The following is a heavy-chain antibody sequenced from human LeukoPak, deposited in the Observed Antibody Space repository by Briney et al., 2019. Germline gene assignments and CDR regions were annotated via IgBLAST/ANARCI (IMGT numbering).Heavy chain of an antibody. V-gene: IGHV4-34*01. CDR2: INHSGST. J-gene: IGHJ3*02. D-gene: IGHD6-13*01. Sequence: SETLSLTCAVYGGSFSGYYWSWIRQPPGKGLEWIGEINHSGSTNYNPSLKSRVTISVDTSKNQFSLKLSSVTAADTAVYYCARARYSSSWYTGGDAFDIWGQGTMVTVSS. CDR3: ARARYSSSWYTGGDAFDI. CDR1: GGSFSGYY.